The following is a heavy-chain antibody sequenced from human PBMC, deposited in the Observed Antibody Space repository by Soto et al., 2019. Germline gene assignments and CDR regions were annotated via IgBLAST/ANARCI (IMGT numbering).Heavy chain of an antibody. D-gene: IGHD1-26*01. CDR2: SKNKANSYTT. V-gene: IGHV3-72*01. J-gene: IGHJ4*02. CDR3: AGDEGGTYVY. CDR1: GFSFSDYY. Sequence: EVQLVESGGELVQPGGSLRLTCAASGFSFSDYYMDWVRQSPGKGLEWIGRSKNKANSYTTEYIASVKGRFTISRDTAKNLLYLQMTSLKIADTAVYFCAGDEGGTYVYWGQGTQVTVSS.